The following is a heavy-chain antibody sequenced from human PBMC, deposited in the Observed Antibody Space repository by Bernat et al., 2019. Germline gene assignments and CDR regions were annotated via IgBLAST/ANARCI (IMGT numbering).Heavy chain of an antibody. Sequence: QVQLQQWGAGLLKPSETLSLTCAVYGGSFSGYYWSWIRQPPGKGLEWIGEINHSGSTNYNPSLKSRVTISVDTSKNQFSLKLSSVTAADTAVYYCASEIRANGWGFGMDVWGQGTTVTVS. D-gene: IGHD3-16*01. CDR1: GGSFSGYY. V-gene: IGHV4-34*01. J-gene: IGHJ6*02. CDR2: INHSGST. CDR3: ASEIRANGWGFGMDV.